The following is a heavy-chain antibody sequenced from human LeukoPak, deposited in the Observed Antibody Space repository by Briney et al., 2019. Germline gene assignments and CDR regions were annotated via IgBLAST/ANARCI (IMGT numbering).Heavy chain of an antibody. CDR3: ASGYGFGELSFDY. D-gene: IGHD3-10*01. J-gene: IGHJ4*02. CDR2: INPSGGST. V-gene: IGHV1-46*01. Sequence: ASVKVSCKASGYTFTTYYMHWVRQAPGQGLQWMGIINPSGGSTIYAQKFQGRVTMTRDTSTSTVYMELSSLRSEDTAVYYCASGYGFGELSFDYWGQGTLVTVSS. CDR1: GYTFTTYY.